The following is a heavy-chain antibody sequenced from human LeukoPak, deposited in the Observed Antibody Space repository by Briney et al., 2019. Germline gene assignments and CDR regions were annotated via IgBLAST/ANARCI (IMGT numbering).Heavy chain of an antibody. Sequence: PGGSLRLSCAASGVTFSTYWMHWVRQAPGKGLVWVSRINTDGSSTTYADSVKGRFTVSRDNAKNTLYLQMNSLRAEDTGVYYCVSSGGFPEYWGQGTLVTVSS. V-gene: IGHV3-74*01. CDR3: VSSGGFPEY. D-gene: IGHD2-15*01. CDR1: GVTFSTYW. CDR2: INTDGSST. J-gene: IGHJ4*02.